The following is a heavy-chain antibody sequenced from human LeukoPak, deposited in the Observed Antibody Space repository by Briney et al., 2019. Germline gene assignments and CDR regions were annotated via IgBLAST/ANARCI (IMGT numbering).Heavy chain of an antibody. D-gene: IGHD2-15*01. CDR2: ISGSGGST. CDR1: GFTFSSYA. Sequence: GGSLRLSCAASGFTFSSYAMSWVRQAPGKGLEWVSAISGSGGSTYYADSVKGRFTISRDNSKNTLYLQMNSLRADDTAVYYCAKVGCSGGSCSDGLDVWGKGTTVTVSS. J-gene: IGHJ6*04. V-gene: IGHV3-23*01. CDR3: AKVGCSGGSCSDGLDV.